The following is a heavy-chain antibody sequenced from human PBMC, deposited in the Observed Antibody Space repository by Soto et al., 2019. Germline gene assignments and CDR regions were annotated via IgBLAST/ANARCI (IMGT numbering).Heavy chain of an antibody. CDR2: IYYSGST. Sequence: QVQLQESGPGLVKPSQTLSLTCTVSGGSISSGGYYWSWIRQHPGKGLEWIGSIYYSGSTYYNPSLQSRVTISVDTAKNQFSLKLISVPAAAPAVYSCASGVLPWCPGTLVTVSS. CDR3: ASGVLP. V-gene: IGHV4-31*03. D-gene: IGHD3-16*01. CDR1: GGSISSGGYY. J-gene: IGHJ5*02.